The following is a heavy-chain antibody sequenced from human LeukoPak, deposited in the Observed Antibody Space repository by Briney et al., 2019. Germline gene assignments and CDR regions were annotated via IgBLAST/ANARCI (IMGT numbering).Heavy chain of an antibody. CDR1: GYTFTSYD. CDR3: ARMNKSGANNWFDP. D-gene: IGHD1/OR15-1a*01. J-gene: IGHJ5*02. CDR2: MNPNSGNT. Sequence: GASVKVSCKASGYTFTSYDINWVRQATGQGLEWMGWMNPNSGNTGYAQKFQGRVTLTRDTSINTAYMELSSLSSEDTAIYYCARMNKSGANNWFDPWGQGTLVTVSS. V-gene: IGHV1-8*03.